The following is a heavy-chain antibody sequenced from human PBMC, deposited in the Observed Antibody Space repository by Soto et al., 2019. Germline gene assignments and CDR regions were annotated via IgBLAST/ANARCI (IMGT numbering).Heavy chain of an antibody. D-gene: IGHD2-2*01. CDR3: ARSRYCSSTSCFLELLGVGWFDP. J-gene: IGHJ5*02. CDR1: GGSISSYY. V-gene: IGHV4-59*01. Sequence: SETLSLTCTVSGGSISSYYWSWIRQPPGKGLEWIGYIYYSGSTNYNPSLRSRVTISVDTSKNQFSLKLSSVTAADTAVYYCARSRYCSSTSCFLELLGVGWFDPWGQGTLVTVSS. CDR2: IYYSGST.